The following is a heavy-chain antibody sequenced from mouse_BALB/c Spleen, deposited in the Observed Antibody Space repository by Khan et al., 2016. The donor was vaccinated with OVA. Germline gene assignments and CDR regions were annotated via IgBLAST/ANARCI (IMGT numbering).Heavy chain of an antibody. CDR1: GYTFTNYT. CDR3: VTTPAPPSFFDV. CDR2: INPSSGYT. V-gene: IGHV1-4*01. J-gene: IGHJ2*01. Sequence: VQLQQSGAELARPGASVKMSCKASGYTFTNYTMHWVKQRPGQGLEWIGYINPSSGYTNCNQKFKDKATLTADKSSSTAYMQLTSLTSEDSAVYFCVTTPAPPSFFDVWAHGTTRTVSS. D-gene: IGHD6-1*01.